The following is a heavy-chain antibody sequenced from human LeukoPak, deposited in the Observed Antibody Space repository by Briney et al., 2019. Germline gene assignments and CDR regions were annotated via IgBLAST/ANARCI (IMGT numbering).Heavy chain of an antibody. Sequence: PSETLSLTCAVSGYSISSGYYWGWIRQPPGKGLEWIGSIYHSGCTYYNPSLKSRVTISVDPSKNQFSLKLSSVTAADTAVYYCARRLEYSSGWYGNDAFDIWGQGTMVTVSS. CDR2: IYHSGCT. V-gene: IGHV4-38-2*01. D-gene: IGHD6-19*01. CDR1: GYSISSGYY. CDR3: ARRLEYSSGWYGNDAFDI. J-gene: IGHJ3*02.